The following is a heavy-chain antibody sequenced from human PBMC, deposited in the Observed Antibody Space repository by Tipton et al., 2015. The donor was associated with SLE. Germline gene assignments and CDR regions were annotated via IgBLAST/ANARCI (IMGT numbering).Heavy chain of an antibody. V-gene: IGHV4-39*01. J-gene: IGHJ6*02. D-gene: IGHD6-13*01. CDR2: IYYSGNT. CDR3: ARTAAAGPGYYYGMDV. Sequence: WIRQPPGKGLEWIGSIYYSGNTYYSPSLKSRVTISVDTSKNQVSLKLSSVTAADTAVYYCARTAAAGPGYYYGMDVWGQGTTVTVSS.